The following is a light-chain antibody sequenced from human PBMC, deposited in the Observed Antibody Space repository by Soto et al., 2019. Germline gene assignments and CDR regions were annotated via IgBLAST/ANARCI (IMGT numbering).Light chain of an antibody. V-gene: IGKV1-27*01. CDR1: QGIAFY. CDR2: AAS. CDR3: QKYDTAPFT. J-gene: IGKJ3*01. Sequence: DVQMTQPPSSLSASVGDTVTITCRASQGIAFYLAWFQQRPGKAPNLLISAASNLQSGVPSRFSGSGSGTDFTLTISSLQPEDVATYYCQKYDTAPFTFGPGTRVEVK.